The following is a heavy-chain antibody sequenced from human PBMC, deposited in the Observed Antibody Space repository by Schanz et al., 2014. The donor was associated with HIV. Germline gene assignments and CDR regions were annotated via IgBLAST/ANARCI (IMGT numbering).Heavy chain of an antibody. Sequence: EVQLVESGGGLVQPGGSLRLSCAASGFTFSSYWMSWVRQAPGKGLEWVANIKQDGSEKYYVDSVKGRFTISRDNAKNALYLQMNTMRAEDTAVYYCAREDGWFGDIYYFGLDVWGRGTTVTVSS. J-gene: IGHJ6*02. CDR1: GFTFSSYW. CDR3: AREDGWFGDIYYFGLDV. D-gene: IGHD3-10*01. V-gene: IGHV3-7*01. CDR2: IKQDGSEK.